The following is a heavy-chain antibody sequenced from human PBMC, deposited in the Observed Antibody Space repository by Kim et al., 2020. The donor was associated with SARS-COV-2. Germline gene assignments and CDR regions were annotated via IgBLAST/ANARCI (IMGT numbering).Heavy chain of an antibody. J-gene: IGHJ4*02. D-gene: IGHD3-22*01. Sequence: LKSRVTISVDTSKNQFSLKLSSVTAADTAVYYCARRYYDSSGYRLLEFDYWGQGTLVTVSS. V-gene: IGHV4-34*01. CDR3: ARRYYDSSGYRLLEFDY.